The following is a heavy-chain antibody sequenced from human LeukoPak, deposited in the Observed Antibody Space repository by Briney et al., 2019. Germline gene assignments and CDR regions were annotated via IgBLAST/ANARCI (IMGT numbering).Heavy chain of an antibody. CDR1: GLTFGNAW. Sequence: GGSLRLSCVVSGLTFGNAWMSWVRQAPGKGLEWVGRIKSKNVGETTEYAAPVQGRFTISRDDSKNAVYLQMSSLKTEDTAVYYCTTGPGNSGYWGQGTLVTVAS. V-gene: IGHV3-15*01. D-gene: IGHD4-23*01. CDR3: TTGPGNSGY. CDR2: IKSKNVGETT. J-gene: IGHJ4*02.